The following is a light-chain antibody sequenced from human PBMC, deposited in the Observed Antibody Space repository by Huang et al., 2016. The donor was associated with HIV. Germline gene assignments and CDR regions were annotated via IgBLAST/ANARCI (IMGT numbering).Light chain of an antibody. Sequence: DVVMTQSPLSMPVTLGQPASISCRSSQSLVHSDGTTYLNWFQQRPGRSPSRLIYNGSNRDSGVPDRCSGSGSGTDFTLEISRVEAEDVGFYYCMQGTHWPPWTFGQGTKVEIK. J-gene: IGKJ1*01. CDR1: QSLVHSDGTTY. CDR2: NGS. CDR3: MQGTHWPPWT. V-gene: IGKV2-30*02.